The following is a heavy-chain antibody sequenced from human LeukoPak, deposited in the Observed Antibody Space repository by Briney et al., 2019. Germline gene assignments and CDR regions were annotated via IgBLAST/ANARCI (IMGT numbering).Heavy chain of an antibody. V-gene: IGHV3-30*04. CDR1: GFTFSSYA. CDR3: ARDAPAAQGCLGY. J-gene: IGHJ4*02. CDR2: ISYDGSNK. D-gene: IGHD2-2*01. Sequence: GRSLRLSCAASGFTFSSYAMHWVRQAPGKGLEWVAVISYDGSNKYYADSVKGRFTISRDNSKNTLYLQMNSLRAEDTAVYYCARDAPAAQGCLGYWGQGTLVTVSS.